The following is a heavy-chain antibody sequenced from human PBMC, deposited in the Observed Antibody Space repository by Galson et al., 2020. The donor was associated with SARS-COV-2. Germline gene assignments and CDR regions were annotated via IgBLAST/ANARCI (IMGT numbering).Heavy chain of an antibody. Sequence: LSLTCAASGFTFSSYSMNWVRQAPGKGLEWFSSISISSSYIYYADSVKGRFTISRDNANNSLYLQMNSLRAEDKAVYYCARGRHYYDSSGPLDYWGQGTLVTVSS. CDR3: ARGRHYYDSSGPLDY. CDR2: ISISSSYI. CDR1: GFTFSSYS. J-gene: IGHJ4*02. V-gene: IGHV3-21*01. D-gene: IGHD3-22*01.